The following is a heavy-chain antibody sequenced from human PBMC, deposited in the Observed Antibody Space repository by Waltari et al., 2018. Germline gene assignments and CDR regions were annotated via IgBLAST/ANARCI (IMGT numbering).Heavy chain of an antibody. CDR2: VYYSGRT. V-gene: IGHV4-31*02. J-gene: IGHJ4*02. D-gene: IGHD2-8*01. CDR1: GAAVRTYGYF. Sequence: QVQLQESGPGVVKTFQDLSLTCTVSGAAVRTYGYFWDWIRQRPGEGLEWIGNVYYSGRTNYNPSLKSRLSISLDSSNNQFSLNLKSLTAADTAVYYCATTTRQNMYAYNDWGRGTLVTVSP. CDR3: ATTTRQNMYAYND.